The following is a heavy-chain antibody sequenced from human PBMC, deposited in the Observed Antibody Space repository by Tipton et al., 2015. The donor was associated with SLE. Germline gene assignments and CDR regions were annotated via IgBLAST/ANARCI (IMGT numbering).Heavy chain of an antibody. CDR1: GGSFSGYY. CDR2: VNHDRDT. CDR3: ARGVAGYYFFCYMDV. V-gene: IGHV4-34*01. J-gene: IGHJ6*03. Sequence: TLSLTCAVYGGSFSGYYWSWIRQPPGKGLEWIGGVNHDRDTIYSPPLKSRVTFSLDASKNQFSLKMNSVTAADTALYYCARGVAGYYFFCYMDVWGEGTTVTVSS. D-gene: IGHD2-15*01.